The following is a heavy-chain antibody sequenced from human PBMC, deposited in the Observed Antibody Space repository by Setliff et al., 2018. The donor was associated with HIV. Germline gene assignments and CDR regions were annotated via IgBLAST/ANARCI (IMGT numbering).Heavy chain of an antibody. CDR2: IYYSGTT. Sequence: KPSETLSLTCAVSGYSVSSGYYWGWIRQAPGKGLEWIGSIYYSGTTYYNPSLRGRVTISVDRSRNQFSLTLNSVTAADTATYYCASRGIVVVTMSMPDEFFVHWGHGTLVTVSS. CDR1: GYSVSSGYY. V-gene: IGHV4-38-2*01. D-gene: IGHD2-21*02. CDR3: ASRGIVVVTMSMPDEFFVH. J-gene: IGHJ1*01.